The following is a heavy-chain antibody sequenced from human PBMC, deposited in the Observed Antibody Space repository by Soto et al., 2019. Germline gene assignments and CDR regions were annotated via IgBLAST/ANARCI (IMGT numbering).Heavy chain of an antibody. J-gene: IGHJ4*02. CDR2: IKIDGSGT. CDR1: GFTFSGYW. D-gene: IGHD3-10*02. V-gene: IGHV3-74*03. Sequence: PGGSLRRSCAASGFTFSGYWMHWGRQAPGKGLEWVSRIKIDGSGTTYADSVKGRFSISRDNAKNTVYLQMDSLRVEDTAVYYFGRNAIFVRGVPDEYWGQGTPVTVSS. CDR3: GRNAIFVRGVPDEY.